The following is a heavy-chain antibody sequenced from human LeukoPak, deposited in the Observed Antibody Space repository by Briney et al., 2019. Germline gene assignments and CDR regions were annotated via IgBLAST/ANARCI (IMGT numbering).Heavy chain of an antibody. J-gene: IGHJ5*02. CDR1: GFTISTYA. CDR2: ISGSGGST. V-gene: IGHV3-23*01. Sequence: GGSLRLSCAASGFTISTYAMTWVRQAPGKGLEWVSAISGSGGSTYYADSVKGRFTISRDNSKNTLYLQMNSLRAEDTAVYYCAKDLRGYSGYDPTGWFDPWGQGTLVTVSS. CDR3: AKDLRGYSGYDPTGWFDP. D-gene: IGHD5-12*01.